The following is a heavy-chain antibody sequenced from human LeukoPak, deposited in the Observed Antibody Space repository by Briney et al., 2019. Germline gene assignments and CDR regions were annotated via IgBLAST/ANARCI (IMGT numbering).Heavy chain of an antibody. D-gene: IGHD2-15*01. J-gene: IGHJ5*02. Sequence: SETLSLACTGSGGSISSYYWSWIWQPPGKGLEWIWYIYYSGSTNYNPSLKSRVTISVDTSKNQFSLKLSSVTAADTAVYYCARAPVGWFDPWGQGTLVTVSS. CDR2: IYYSGST. V-gene: IGHV4-59*01. CDR3: ARAPVGWFDP. CDR1: GGSISSYY.